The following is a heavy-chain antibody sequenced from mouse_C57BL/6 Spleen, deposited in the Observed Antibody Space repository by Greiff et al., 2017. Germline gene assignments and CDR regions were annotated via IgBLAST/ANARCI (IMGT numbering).Heavy chain of an antibody. D-gene: IGHD1-1*01. CDR3: STITTVGHWYFDV. Sequence: EVQLQQSGAELVRPGASVKLSCTASGFNIKGYYMNWVKQRPEQGLEWIGGIDPGGGGTEYAPKFQGKATMPADTSSSTAYLQLSSLTSEATAVYVCSTITTVGHWYFDVWGTGTTVTVSS. CDR2: IDPGGGGT. CDR1: GFNIKGYY. J-gene: IGHJ1*03. V-gene: IGHV14-1*01.